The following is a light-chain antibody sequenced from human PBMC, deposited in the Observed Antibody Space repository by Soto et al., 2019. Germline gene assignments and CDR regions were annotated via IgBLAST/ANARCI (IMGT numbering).Light chain of an antibody. Sequence: EIVLTQSPGILSLSPGARATLSCRASQSVSNDFLAWYQQKPGQAPRLLIYGASTRATDVPDRFSGSGSGADFTLSSSRLEPEACAVYYCQQYGSSPPRTFGQGTKVEMK. CDR3: QQYGSSPPRT. V-gene: IGKV3-20*01. CDR1: QSVSNDF. J-gene: IGKJ1*01. CDR2: GAS.